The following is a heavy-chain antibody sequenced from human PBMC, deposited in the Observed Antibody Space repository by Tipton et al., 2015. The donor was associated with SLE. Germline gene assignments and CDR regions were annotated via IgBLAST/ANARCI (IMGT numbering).Heavy chain of an antibody. CDR1: GDYVSSGSYY. CDR3: ARALNPLRVSP. V-gene: IGHV4-61*01. CDR2: IYYTGRT. D-gene: IGHD4-23*01. J-gene: IGHJ5*02. Sequence: TLSLTCTVSGDYVSSGSYYWSWIRQPPGKELEWIGYIYYTGRTNYNPSLKSRVTISVDTSKNQFTLKLSSVTAADTAVYYCARALNPLRVSPWGQGTLVTVSS.